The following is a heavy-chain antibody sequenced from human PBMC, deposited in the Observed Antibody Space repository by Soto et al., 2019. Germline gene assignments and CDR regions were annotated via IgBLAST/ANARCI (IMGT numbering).Heavy chain of an antibody. CDR2: IRSKANSYAT. V-gene: IGHV3-73*02. J-gene: IGHJ6*02. CDR1: GFTFSGSA. CDR3: TRHGGYEDYYYGVDV. D-gene: IGHD3-16*01. Sequence: EVQLVESGGGLVQPGGSLKLSCAASGFTFSGSAMHWVRQASGKGLEWVGRIRSKANSYATAYAASVKGRFTISRDDSKNTAYLQMNSLKTEDTAVYYCTRHGGYEDYYYGVDVWGQGTTVTVSS.